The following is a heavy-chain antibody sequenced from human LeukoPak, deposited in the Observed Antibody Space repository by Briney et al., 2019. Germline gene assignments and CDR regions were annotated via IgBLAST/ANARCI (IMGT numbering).Heavy chain of an antibody. Sequence: GGSLRLSCAASGFTFSSYWMYWVRQAPGKGLVWVSHIKSDGSSTTYADSVKGRFTISRDNAKNTLHLQMNSLRAEDTAVYYCARGMTMVTTPRRTRPGAIDYWGQGTLVTVSS. J-gene: IGHJ4*02. CDR3: ARGMTMVTTPRRTRPGAIDY. D-gene: IGHD4/OR15-4a*01. CDR1: GFTFSSYW. V-gene: IGHV3-74*01. CDR2: IKSDGSST.